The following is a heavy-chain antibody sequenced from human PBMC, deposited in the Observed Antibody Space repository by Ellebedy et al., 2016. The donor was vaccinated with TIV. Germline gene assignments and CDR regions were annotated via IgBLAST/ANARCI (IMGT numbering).Heavy chain of an antibody. CDR2: IDYSGST. CDR3: ARFGLGVTESWFDP. V-gene: IGHV4-39*07. Sequence: SETLSLTCTVSGGSIRSSSHYWGWIRQSPGKGLEWIGSIDYSGSTSYNTSLKSRVTISVDRSKNQFSMKLNSVTAADTAVYYCARFGLGVTESWFDPWGQGTLVTVSS. CDR1: GGSIRSSSHY. D-gene: IGHD2-21*02. J-gene: IGHJ5*02.